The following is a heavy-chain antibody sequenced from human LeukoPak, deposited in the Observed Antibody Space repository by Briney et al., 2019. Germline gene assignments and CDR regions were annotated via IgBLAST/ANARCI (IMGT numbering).Heavy chain of an antibody. Sequence: GGSLRLSCAASGFTFSSYGMHWVRQAPGKGLEWVAVIWYDGSSKYYAVSVKGRFTISRDNSKNTLYLQINTLRAEDTAVYYCARDSTRNWFDPWGQGTLVTVSS. CDR1: GFTFSSYG. J-gene: IGHJ5*02. V-gene: IGHV3-33*01. CDR2: IWYDGSSK. CDR3: ARDSTRNWFDP. D-gene: IGHD2-2*01.